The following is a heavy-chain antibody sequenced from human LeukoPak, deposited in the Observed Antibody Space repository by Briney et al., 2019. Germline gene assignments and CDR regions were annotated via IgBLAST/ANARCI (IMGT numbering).Heavy chain of an antibody. CDR1: GGSFSGYS. Sequence: PSETPSLTCAVYGGSFSGYSWSWIRQPPGKGLEWIGEINHSGSTNYNPSLKSRVTISVDTSKNQFSLKLSSVTAADTAVYYCARDQYFQHWGQGTLVTVSS. V-gene: IGHV4-34*01. CDR2: INHSGST. J-gene: IGHJ1*01. CDR3: ARDQYFQH.